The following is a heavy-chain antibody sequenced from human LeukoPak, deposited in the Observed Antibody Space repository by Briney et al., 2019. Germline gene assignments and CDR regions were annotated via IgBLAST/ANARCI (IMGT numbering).Heavy chain of an antibody. CDR2: IYYSGST. CDR3: ARHTVIAIDY. D-gene: IGHD2-21*01. Sequence: SETLSLPCTVSGGSISSSSYYWGWIRQPPGKGLEWIGSIYYSGSTYYNPSLKSRVTISVDTSKNQFSLKLSSVTAADTAVYYCARHTVIAIDYWGQGTLVTVSS. CDR1: GGSISSSSYY. V-gene: IGHV4-39*01. J-gene: IGHJ4*01.